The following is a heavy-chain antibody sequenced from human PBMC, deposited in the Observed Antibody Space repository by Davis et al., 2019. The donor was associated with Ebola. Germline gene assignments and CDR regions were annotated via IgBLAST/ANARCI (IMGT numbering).Heavy chain of an antibody. V-gene: IGHV1-69*13. CDR3: AKSGLSFGVVKYHYGMDV. CDR2: IIPVFGTT. J-gene: IGHJ6*04. D-gene: IGHD3-3*01. CDR1: GYTFTSYG. Sequence: AASVKVSCKASGYTFTSYGISWVRQAPGQGLEWMGGIIPVFGTTNYAQKFQGRVTFTADESSSTAYMELSSLRSEDTAVYYCAKSGLSFGVVKYHYGMDVWGKGTTVTVSS.